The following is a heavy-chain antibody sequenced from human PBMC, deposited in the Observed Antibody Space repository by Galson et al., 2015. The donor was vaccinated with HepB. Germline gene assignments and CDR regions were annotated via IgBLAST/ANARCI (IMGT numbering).Heavy chain of an antibody. Sequence: SVKVSCKASGYMFTSKGISWVRQAPGQGLEWMGWISAYNGNTKYAQKFQDRVTLTTDTSASTAYMELRTLRSDDTAVYYCARESLGAHFYYWGQGALVTVSS. CDR2: ISAYNGNT. CDR1: GYMFTSKG. J-gene: IGHJ4*02. D-gene: IGHD1-26*01. V-gene: IGHV1-18*01. CDR3: ARESLGAHFYY.